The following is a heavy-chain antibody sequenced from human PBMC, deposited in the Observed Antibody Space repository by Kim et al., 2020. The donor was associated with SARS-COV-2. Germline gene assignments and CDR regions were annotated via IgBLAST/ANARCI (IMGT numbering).Heavy chain of an antibody. D-gene: IGHD3-22*01. CDR2: ISAYNGNT. CDR1: GYTFTSYG. V-gene: IGHV1-18*01. J-gene: IGHJ4*02. CDR3: ARDPDNYYGSSGYYFVY. Sequence: ASVKVSCKASGYTFTSYGISWVRQAPGQGLEWMGWISAYNGNTNYAQKLQGRVTMTTDTSTSTAYMELRSLRSDDTAVYYCARDPDNYYGSSGYYFVYWGQGTLVTVSS.